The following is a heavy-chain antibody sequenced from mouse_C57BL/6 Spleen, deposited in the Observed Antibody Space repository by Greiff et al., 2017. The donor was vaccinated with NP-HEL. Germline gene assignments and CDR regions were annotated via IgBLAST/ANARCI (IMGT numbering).Heavy chain of an antibody. Sequence: QVQLQQPGAELVKPGASVKLSCKASGYTFTSYWMQWVKQRPGQGLEWIGEIDPSDSYTNYNQKFKGKATLTVDTSSSTAYMQLSSLTSEDSAVYYCARRDYFDDWGQGTTLTVSS. J-gene: IGHJ2*01. V-gene: IGHV1-50*01. CDR3: ARRDYFDD. CDR2: IDPSDSYT. CDR1: GYTFTSYW.